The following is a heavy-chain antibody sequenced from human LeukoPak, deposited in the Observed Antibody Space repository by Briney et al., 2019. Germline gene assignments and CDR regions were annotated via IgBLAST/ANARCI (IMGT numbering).Heavy chain of an antibody. CDR3: ARGITMIVATNSDAFDI. CDR1: GYTLTADYY. V-gene: IGHV1-2*02. D-gene: IGHD3-22*01. Sequence: ASVKVSCKASGYTLTADYYIQWVRQAPGQGLEWMGWINPNSGGTNYVQKFEGRVTMTSDTSISTVYMELSRLRSDDTAVYYCARGITMIVATNSDAFDIWGQGTMVTVSS. J-gene: IGHJ3*02. CDR2: INPNSGGT.